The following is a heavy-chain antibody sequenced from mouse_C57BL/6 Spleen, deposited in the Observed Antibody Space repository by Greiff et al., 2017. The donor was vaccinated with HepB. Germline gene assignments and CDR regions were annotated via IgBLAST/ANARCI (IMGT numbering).Heavy chain of an antibody. CDR1: GYTFTSYW. D-gene: IGHD1-1*01. CDR2: IYPGNSDT. Sequence: VQLQQSGTVLARPGASVKMSCKTSGYTFTSYWMHWVKQRPGQGLEWIGAIYPGNSDTSYNQKFKGKAKLTAVTSASTAYMELSSLTNEDSAVYYCTRSGYYGTSYYFDYWGQGTTLTVSS. CDR3: TRSGYYGTSYYFDY. V-gene: IGHV1-5*01. J-gene: IGHJ2*01.